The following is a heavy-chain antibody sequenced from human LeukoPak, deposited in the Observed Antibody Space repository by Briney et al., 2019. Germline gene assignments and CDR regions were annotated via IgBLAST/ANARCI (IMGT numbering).Heavy chain of an antibody. Sequence: SETLSLTCTASGGSISSSSYYWGWIRQPPGKGLEWIGSIYYSGSTYYNPSLKSRVTISVDTSKNQFSLKLSSVTAADTAVYYCASAFEAVTKYYYYMDVWGKGTTVTVSS. J-gene: IGHJ6*03. D-gene: IGHD4-11*01. CDR2: IYYSGST. CDR1: GGSISSSSYY. CDR3: ASAFEAVTKYYYYMDV. V-gene: IGHV4-39*01.